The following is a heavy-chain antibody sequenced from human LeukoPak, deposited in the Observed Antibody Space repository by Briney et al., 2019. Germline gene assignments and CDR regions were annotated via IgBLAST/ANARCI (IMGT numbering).Heavy chain of an antibody. CDR3: AKDQNTIFGVVFPYYMDV. D-gene: IGHD3-3*01. Sequence: PGGSLRLSCAASGFTFSSYAMSWVRQAPGKGLEWVSAISGSGGSTYYADSVKGRFTISRGNSKNTLYLQMNSLRAEDTAVYYCAKDQNTIFGVVFPYYMDVWGKGTTVTVPS. J-gene: IGHJ6*03. V-gene: IGHV3-23*01. CDR1: GFTFSSYA. CDR2: ISGSGGST.